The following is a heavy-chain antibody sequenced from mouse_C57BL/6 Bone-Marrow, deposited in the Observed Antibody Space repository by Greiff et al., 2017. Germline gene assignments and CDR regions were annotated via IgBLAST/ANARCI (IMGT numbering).Heavy chain of an antibody. CDR1: GYTFTSYW. J-gene: IGHJ3*01. V-gene: IGHV1-64*01. Sequence: QVQVQQPGAELVKPGASVKLSCKASGYTFTSYWMHWVKQRPGQGLEWIGMIHPNSGSTNSNEKFKSKATLTVAKSSSTAYMQLSRRTSEDSAVYYCARSRIPLAYWGQGTLVTVSA. CDR2: IHPNSGST. CDR3: ARSRIPLAY.